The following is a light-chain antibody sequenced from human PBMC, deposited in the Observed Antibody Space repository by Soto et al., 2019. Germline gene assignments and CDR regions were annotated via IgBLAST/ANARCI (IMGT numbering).Light chain of an antibody. CDR3: LQDYNYPLT. V-gene: IGKV1-6*01. J-gene: IGKJ1*01. CDR2: DAS. CDR1: QSIGRF. Sequence: IQMTQSPSSLSASVGDGVTITCRASQSIGRFLNWYQQRPGKAPKLLIYDASSLESGVPSRFSGSGSGTDFTLTISSLQPEDFATYYCLQDYNYPLTFGQGTKVDIK.